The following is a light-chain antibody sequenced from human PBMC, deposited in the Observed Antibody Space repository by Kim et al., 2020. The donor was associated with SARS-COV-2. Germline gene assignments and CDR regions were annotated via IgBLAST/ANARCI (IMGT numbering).Light chain of an antibody. CDR2: EIS. CDR3: CSYAGGTTFV. J-gene: IGLJ2*01. Sequence: QSVLTQPASVSGSPEQSITISCTGTSSDVGSYRLVSWYQHHPGKAPKLIIHEISTRPSGVSNRFSGSKSGNTASLTISGLQAEDEADYYCCSYAGGTTFVFGGGTQLTVL. CDR1: SSDVGSYRL. V-gene: IGLV2-23*02.